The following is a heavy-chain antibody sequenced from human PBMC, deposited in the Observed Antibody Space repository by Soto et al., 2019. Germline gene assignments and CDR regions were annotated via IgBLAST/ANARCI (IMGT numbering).Heavy chain of an antibody. D-gene: IGHD3-10*01. CDR1: GRSVRNYS. Sequence: SETLSLTCIVSGRSVRNYSWSWIRQPAGKGLEWIGRIHTTGSTSYNPSLKNGVTMSLDTSKNQFSLRLNSVTAADTAVYYCARDDYYNTSSWFDPWGQGTLVTVSS. CDR3: ARDDYYNTSSWFDP. V-gene: IGHV4-4*07. CDR2: IHTTGST. J-gene: IGHJ5*02.